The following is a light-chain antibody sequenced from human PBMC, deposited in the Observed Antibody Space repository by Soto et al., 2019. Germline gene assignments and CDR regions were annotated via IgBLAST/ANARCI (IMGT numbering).Light chain of an antibody. CDR1: QGISNY. CDR2: AAS. Sequence: DIPMTQSPSSLSASVGDRVTITCRASQGISNYIAWYQQKPGKAPKLLISAASTLQSGVPSRFSGSGSGSDFTLTISSLQPEDVATYSCQKYNIVPLFGPGTKVDIK. J-gene: IGKJ3*01. CDR3: QKYNIVPL. V-gene: IGKV1-27*01.